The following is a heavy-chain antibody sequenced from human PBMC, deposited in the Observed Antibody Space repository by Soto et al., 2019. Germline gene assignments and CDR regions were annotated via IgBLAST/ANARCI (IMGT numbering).Heavy chain of an antibody. CDR2: MNPNSGNT. V-gene: IGHV1-8*01. J-gene: IGHJ4*02. CDR1: GYTFTSYD. CDR3: ARASYDSSGYSPPRPDY. D-gene: IGHD3-22*01. Sequence: ASVKVSCKASGYTFTSYDINWVRQATGQGLEWMGWMNPNSGNTGYAQKFQGRVTMTRNTSISTAYMELSSLRSEDTAVYYCARASYDSSGYSPPRPDYWGQGTLVTV.